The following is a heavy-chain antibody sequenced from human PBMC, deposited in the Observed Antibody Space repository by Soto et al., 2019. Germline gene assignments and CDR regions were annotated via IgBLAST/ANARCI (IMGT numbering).Heavy chain of an antibody. Sequence: SETLSLTCAVYGGSFSGYYWSWIRQPPGKGLEWIGEINHSGSTNYNPSLKSRVTISVDTSKNQFSLKLSSVTAADTAVYYCARGLKVRLERLADFDYWGQGTLVTVSS. D-gene: IGHD1-1*01. CDR2: INHSGST. CDR3: ARGLKVRLERLADFDY. J-gene: IGHJ4*02. V-gene: IGHV4-34*01. CDR1: GGSFSGYY.